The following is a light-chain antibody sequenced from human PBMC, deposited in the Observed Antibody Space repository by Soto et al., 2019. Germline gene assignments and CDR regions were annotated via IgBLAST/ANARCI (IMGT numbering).Light chain of an antibody. J-gene: IGLJ1*01. CDR2: EVT. CDR1: SSDVGGYNF. Sequence: QSALTQPASVSGSPGQSITISCTGASSDVGGYNFVSWYQHHPGTPPKLIIYEVTHRPSGVSHRFSGSKSANTASLTISGLQVEDEADYFCGSYSSTTTREVFGTGTKATVL. CDR3: GSYSSTTTREV. V-gene: IGLV2-14*01.